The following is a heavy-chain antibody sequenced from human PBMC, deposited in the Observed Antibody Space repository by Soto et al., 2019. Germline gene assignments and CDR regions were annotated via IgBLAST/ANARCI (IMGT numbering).Heavy chain of an antibody. CDR1: GGTFSTNT. D-gene: IGHD3-22*01. CDR2: IMSIFGSA. J-gene: IGHJ4*02. Sequence: SVKVSCKASGGTFSTNTISCVRQAPGQGLEWMGGIMSIFGSANYAQKFQGRVTITADEYTRTVYMELSRLRSEDTAVYYCARQFDSDTSGYYYAYWGQGTLVTVSS. V-gene: IGHV1-69*13. CDR3: ARQFDSDTSGYYYAY.